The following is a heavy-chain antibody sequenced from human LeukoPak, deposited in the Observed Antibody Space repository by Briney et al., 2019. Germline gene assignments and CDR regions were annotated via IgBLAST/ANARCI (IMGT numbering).Heavy chain of an antibody. CDR2: IYNSGRT. J-gene: IGHJ5*02. CDR1: GDSISSSSYY. D-gene: IGHD3-10*01. CDR3: ARHYYGAGINWFDP. Sequence: SETLSLTCTVSGDSISSSSYYWGWIRQPPGKGLEWIGSIYNSGRTYYNPSLKIRVTTSVDASNNQFSLNLYSVTAADTAVYYCARHYYGAGINWFDPWGQGALVTVSS. V-gene: IGHV4-39*01.